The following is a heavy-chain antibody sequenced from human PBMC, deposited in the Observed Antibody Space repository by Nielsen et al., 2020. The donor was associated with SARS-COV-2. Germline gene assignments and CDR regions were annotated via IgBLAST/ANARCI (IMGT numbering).Heavy chain of an antibody. CDR3: ARGGSGSYDY. D-gene: IGHD1-26*01. CDR1: GFTFSDYY. J-gene: IGHJ4*02. V-gene: IGHV3-11*05. CDR2: ISSSSSYT. Sequence: GESLKISCAASGFTFSDYYMSWIRQAPGKGLEWVSYISSSSSYTNYADSVKGRFTISRDNAKNSLYLQMNSLRAEDTAVYYCARGGSGSYDYWGQGTLVTVSS.